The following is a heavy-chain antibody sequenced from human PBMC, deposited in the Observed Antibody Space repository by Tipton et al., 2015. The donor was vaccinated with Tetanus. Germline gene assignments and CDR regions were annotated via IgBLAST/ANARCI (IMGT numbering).Heavy chain of an antibody. J-gene: IGHJ4*02. CDR1: GFIFSSYT. V-gene: IGHV3-21*01. D-gene: IGHD6-25*01. CDR2: ISSTSSYI. CDR3: ASGSALDY. Sequence: GSLRLSCEVSGFIFSSYTMNWVRQAPGKGLEWVSSISSTSSYIYYADSLKGRFTISRDNAKNSLYLQMNSLTAEDTAVYYCASGSALDYWGQGTLVTVSS.